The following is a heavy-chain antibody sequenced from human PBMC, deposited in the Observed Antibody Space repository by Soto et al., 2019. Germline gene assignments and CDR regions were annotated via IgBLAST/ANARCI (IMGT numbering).Heavy chain of an antibody. D-gene: IGHD4-17*01. J-gene: IGHJ4*02. CDR2: VTSSGPT. Sequence: SETLSLTCSVSGDSINSDNWSWIRQSPGKGLEWIGHVTSSGPTYISPSLKGRVTISVDTSKNQFFLSLSSVTAADTAIYYCARRNGDYPRIYYFDYWGQGTLVTVSS. CDR3: ARRNGDYPRIYYFDY. CDR1: GDSINSDN. V-gene: IGHV4-59*01.